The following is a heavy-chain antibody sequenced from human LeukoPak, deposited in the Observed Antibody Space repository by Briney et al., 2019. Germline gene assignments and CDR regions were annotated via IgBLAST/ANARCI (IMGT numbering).Heavy chain of an antibody. D-gene: IGHD2-8*02. CDR3: ARGRGYWNYYGMDV. V-gene: IGHV4-59*01. CDR1: GVSFSSYY. Sequence: SETLSLTCTVSGVSFSSYYWSWIRQPPGKGLEWIGYIYYDGSTNYSPSLKSRVTISVDTSKNQFSLKLNSVTAADTAVYYYARGRGYWNYYGMDVWGQGTTVTVSS. J-gene: IGHJ6*02. CDR2: IYYDGST.